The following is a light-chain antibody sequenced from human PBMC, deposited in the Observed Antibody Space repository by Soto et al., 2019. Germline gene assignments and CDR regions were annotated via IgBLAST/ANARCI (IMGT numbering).Light chain of an antibody. CDR1: SSNIGSNT. CDR3: AAWDDSLSGYV. CDR2: SNN. J-gene: IGLJ1*01. Sequence: QSALTQPPSASGTPGQRVTISCSGSSSNIGSNTVNWYQQLPGTAPKLLIYSNNQRPSGVPDRFSGSKSGTSASLAISGLQSEEEVEYCCAAWDDSLSGYVFGTGTNVTVL. V-gene: IGLV1-44*01.